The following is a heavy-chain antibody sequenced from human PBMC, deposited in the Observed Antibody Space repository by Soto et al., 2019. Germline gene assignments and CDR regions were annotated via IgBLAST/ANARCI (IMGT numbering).Heavy chain of an antibody. CDR3: ARAARLLES. Sequence: GGSLRLSCAASGFIFSQSYLNWLRQDPWKGLEWVAYISPDGSDKQPGDSVEGRCTISRDNAKNSLYLQMTSLRDEDTAVYYCARAARLLESWGQGTLVTVSS. J-gene: IGHJ5*02. CDR1: GFIFSQSY. D-gene: IGHD6-6*01. CDR2: ISPDGSDK. V-gene: IGHV3-7*04.